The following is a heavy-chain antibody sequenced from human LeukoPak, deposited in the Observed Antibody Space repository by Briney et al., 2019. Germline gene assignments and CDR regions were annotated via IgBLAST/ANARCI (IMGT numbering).Heavy chain of an antibody. D-gene: IGHD3-22*01. Sequence: GGSLRLSCAASGFTFSSYSMNWVRQAPGKGLEWVSYISSSSSTIYYADSVKGRFTISRDNAKNSLSLQMNSLRAEDTAVYYCARVLHKRNYDSSGYYGYWGQGTLVTVSS. J-gene: IGHJ4*02. CDR1: GFTFSSYS. CDR3: ARVLHKRNYDSSGYYGY. CDR2: ISSSSSTI. V-gene: IGHV3-48*01.